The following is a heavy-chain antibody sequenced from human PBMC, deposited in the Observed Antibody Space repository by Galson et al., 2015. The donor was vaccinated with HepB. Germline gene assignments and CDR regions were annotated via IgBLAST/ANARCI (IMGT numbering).Heavy chain of an antibody. CDR1: GFTFSSYW. CDR3: ARDWDHYYGSGSYPLDY. CDR2: IKQDGSEN. J-gene: IGHJ4*02. V-gene: IGHV3-7*03. Sequence: LRLSCAASGFTFSSYWMSWVRQAPGKGLEWVANIKQDGSENHYVDSVKGRFTISRDNAKNSLYLQMNSLRAEDTAVYYCARDWDHYYGSGSYPLDYWGQGTLVTVSS. D-gene: IGHD3-10*01.